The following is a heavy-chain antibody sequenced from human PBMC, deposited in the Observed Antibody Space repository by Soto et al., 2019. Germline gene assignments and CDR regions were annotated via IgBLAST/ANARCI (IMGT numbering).Heavy chain of an antibody. CDR2: INHSGST. Sequence: LSLTCAVYGGSFSGYYWSWIRQPPGKGLEWIGEINHSGSTNYNPSLKSRVTISVDTSKNQFSLKLSSVTAADTAVYYCARGATGRGVIARYYYGMAVWGQGTTVTVSS. J-gene: IGHJ6*02. CDR1: GGSFSGYY. D-gene: IGHD3-16*02. V-gene: IGHV4-34*01. CDR3: ARGATGRGVIARYYYGMAV.